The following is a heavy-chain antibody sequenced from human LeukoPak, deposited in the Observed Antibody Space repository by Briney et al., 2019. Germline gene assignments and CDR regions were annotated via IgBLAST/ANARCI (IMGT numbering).Heavy chain of an antibody. Sequence: SETLSLTCAVYGGSFSGYYWSWIRQPPGKGLEWIGEINHSGSTNYNPSLKSRVTISVDTSKNQFSLKLSSVTAADTAVYYCARMYYDFWSGYANHDYWGQGTLVTVSS. V-gene: IGHV4-34*01. CDR2: INHSGST. CDR3: ARMYYDFWSGYANHDY. CDR1: GGSFSGYY. J-gene: IGHJ4*02. D-gene: IGHD3-3*01.